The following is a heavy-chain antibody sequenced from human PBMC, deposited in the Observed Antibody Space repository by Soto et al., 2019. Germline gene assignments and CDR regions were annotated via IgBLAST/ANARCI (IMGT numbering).Heavy chain of an antibody. J-gene: IGHJ3*02. CDR2: ISHDGSYK. V-gene: IGHV3-30*18. Sequence: QVQLVESGGGVVQPGRSLRLSCAASGFSFTTYVMHWVRQAPGKGREWVAVISHDGSYKYYGDAVKGRLTISRDTSKNAVYLEMNSLRPEDTAVYYCAKGLLAIVGTTLPRDAFNIWGQGTMVTVSS. CDR3: AKGLLAIVGTTLPRDAFNI. CDR1: GFSFTTYV. D-gene: IGHD1-26*01.